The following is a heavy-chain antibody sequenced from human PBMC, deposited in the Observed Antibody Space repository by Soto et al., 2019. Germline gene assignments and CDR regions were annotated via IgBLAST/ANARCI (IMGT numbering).Heavy chain of an antibody. D-gene: IGHD6-13*01. CDR1: GFSLSTTGVG. J-gene: IGHJ5*02. CDR3: AQILRDSGMARERANYFDP. CDR2: IYWDDDK. V-gene: IGHV2-5*02. Sequence: QITLKESGPTLVRPTQTLTLTCTFSGFSLSTTGVGVGWIRQPPGKALEWLALIYWDDDKRYSPSLKSRLTSIKDTSKKAVILTMTMMYPVDTATYYCAQILRDSGMARERANYFDPWCHGTLVTVSS.